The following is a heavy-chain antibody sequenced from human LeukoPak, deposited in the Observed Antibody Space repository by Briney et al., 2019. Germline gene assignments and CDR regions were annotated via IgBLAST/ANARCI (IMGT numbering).Heavy chain of an antibody. CDR1: GFTFSSYE. V-gene: IGHV3-48*03. CDR3: ARGSDGAYCGGDCYSENDY. J-gene: IGHJ4*02. D-gene: IGHD2-21*02. CDR2: ISSSGSTI. Sequence: PGGSLRLFCAASGFTFSSYEMNWVRQAPGKGLEWVSYISSSGSTIYYADSVKGRFTISRDNAKNSLYLQMNSLRAEDTAVYYCARGSDGAYCGGDCYSENDYWGQGTLVTVSS.